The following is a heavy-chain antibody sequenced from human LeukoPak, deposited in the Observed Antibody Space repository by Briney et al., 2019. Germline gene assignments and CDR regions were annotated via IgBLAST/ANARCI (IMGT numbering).Heavy chain of an antibody. CDR3: ARDLGFGVVDLGY. D-gene: IGHD3-16*01. Sequence: SETLSLTCTLSGGSISSYYWSWIRQPAGKGLEYIGRLNTGGSTNYNPPLEGRVTMSLDTSKNEFSLKMNSVTAADTAVYYCARDLGFGVVDLGYWGQGILVTVSS. CDR2: LNTGGST. J-gene: IGHJ4*02. CDR1: GGSISSYY. V-gene: IGHV4-4*07.